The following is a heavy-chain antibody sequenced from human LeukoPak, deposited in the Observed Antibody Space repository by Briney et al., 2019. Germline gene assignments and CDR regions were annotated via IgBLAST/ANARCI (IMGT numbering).Heavy chain of an antibody. CDR1: GFTFSSYG. CDR2: ISYDGSNK. CDR3: AKDRRSSSWTNYYYSYGMDV. Sequence: GGSLRLSCAASGFTFSSYGMHWVRQAPGKGLEWVAVISYDGSNKYYADSVKGRFTISRDNSKNTLYLQMNSLRAEDTAVYYCAKDRRSSSWTNYYYSYGMDVWGQGTTVTVSS. J-gene: IGHJ6*02. D-gene: IGHD6-13*01. V-gene: IGHV3-30*18.